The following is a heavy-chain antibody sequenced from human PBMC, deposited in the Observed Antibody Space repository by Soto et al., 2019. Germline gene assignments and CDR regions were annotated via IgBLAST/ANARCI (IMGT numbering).Heavy chain of an antibody. D-gene: IGHD6-19*01. Sequence: SETLSLTCTVSGGSISSYYWSWIRQPPGKGLEWIGYIYYSGSTNYNPSLKSRVTISVDTSKNQFSLKLSSVTAADTAVYYCARAVALVTLFDYWGQGTLVTVSS. J-gene: IGHJ4*02. CDR3: ARAVALVTLFDY. V-gene: IGHV4-59*01. CDR2: IYYSGST. CDR1: GGSISSYY.